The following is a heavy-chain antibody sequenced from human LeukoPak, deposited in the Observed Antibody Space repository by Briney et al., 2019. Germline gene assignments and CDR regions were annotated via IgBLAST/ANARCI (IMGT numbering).Heavy chain of an antibody. Sequence: GGSLRLSCAASGFTFKTYSMNWVRQAPGKGLEWVSYIGTSGLIYYADSVKGRFTISRDNARNSLYLQMNSLRAEDTAVYYCAREAINHMEITSMTINYYYYYYMDVWGKGTTVTVSS. V-gene: IGHV3-48*01. D-gene: IGHD1-20*01. J-gene: IGHJ6*03. CDR3: AREAINHMEITSMTINYYYYYYMDV. CDR2: IGTSGLI. CDR1: GFTFKTYS.